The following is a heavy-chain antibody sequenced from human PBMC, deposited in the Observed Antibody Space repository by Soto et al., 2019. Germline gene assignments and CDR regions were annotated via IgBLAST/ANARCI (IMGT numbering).Heavy chain of an antibody. CDR3: ARGPNITATSNDPFDV. CDR1: GHSISSGYY. V-gene: IGHV4-38-2*01. J-gene: IGHJ3*01. CDR2: IYHSGNT. D-gene: IGHD5-12*01. Sequence: XATLSLTCGVSGHSISSGYYWCWIRQPPGRGLEWIGNIYHSGNTYYNPSLKSRVTISLDTSKNQFSLRLNSVTAADTAVYYCARGPNITATSNDPFDVCGQGTMVTVSS.